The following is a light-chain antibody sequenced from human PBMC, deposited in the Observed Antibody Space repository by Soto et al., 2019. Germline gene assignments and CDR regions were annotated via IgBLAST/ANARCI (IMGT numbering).Light chain of an antibody. CDR2: GNR. CDR3: QSCDSSLSGSGV. V-gene: IGLV1-40*01. Sequence: QSVLTQPPSVSGAPGQRVTISCTVTSSNIGAGYDVHWYQQFPGTAPKLLIYGNRNRPSGVPDRFSGSKSGTSASLAITGLQAEDEATYYCQSCDSSLSGSGVFGTGTKVTVL. CDR1: SSNIGAGYD. J-gene: IGLJ1*01.